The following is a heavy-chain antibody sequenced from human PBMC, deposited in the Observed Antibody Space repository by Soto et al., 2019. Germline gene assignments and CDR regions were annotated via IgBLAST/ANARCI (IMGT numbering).Heavy chain of an antibody. V-gene: IGHV1-18*04. CDR2: ISAYNGNT. D-gene: IGHD6-13*01. CDR1: GYTFTSYG. CDR3: ARDSDSSSWYTGHYYYYGMDV. J-gene: IGHJ6*02. Sequence: GASVKVSCKASGYTFTSYGISWVRQAPGQGLEWMGWISAYNGNTNYAQKLQGRVTMTTDTSTSTAYMELRSLRSDDTAVYYCARDSDSSSWYTGHYYYYGMDVWGQGTTVTVSS.